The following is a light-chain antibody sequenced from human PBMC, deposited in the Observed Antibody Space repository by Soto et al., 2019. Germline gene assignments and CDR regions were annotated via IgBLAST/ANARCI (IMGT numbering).Light chain of an antibody. CDR2: EVS. V-gene: IGLV2-14*01. J-gene: IGLJ1*01. CDR1: SSDIGAYSY. Sequence: QSVLTQPASVSGSPGQSITISCTGTSSDIGAYSYVSWYQQHPGKAPKLMIYEVSNRPSGVSNRFSGSKSGNTASLTISGLQAEDEADYYCSSYTSSSTLDFGTGTKVTVL. CDR3: SSYTSSSTLD.